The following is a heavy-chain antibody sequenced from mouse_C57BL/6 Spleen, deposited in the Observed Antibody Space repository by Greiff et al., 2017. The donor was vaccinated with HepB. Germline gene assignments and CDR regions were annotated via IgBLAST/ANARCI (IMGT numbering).Heavy chain of an antibody. CDR3: ARVYYGIPFDC. CDR1: GYALSSSW. J-gene: IGHJ2*01. D-gene: IGHD2-1*01. V-gene: IGHV1-82*01. CDR2: IYPGDGDT. Sequence: VQLQQSGPELVKPGASVKISCKASGYALSSSWMNWVKQRPGKGLEWIGRIYPGDGDTNYNGKFKGEATLTADKSSSTAYMQLSSLTSEDSAVYFCARVYYGIPFDCWGHGTTLTVSS.